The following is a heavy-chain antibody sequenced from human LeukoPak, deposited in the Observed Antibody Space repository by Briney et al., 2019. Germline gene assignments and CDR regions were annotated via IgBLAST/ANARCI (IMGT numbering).Heavy chain of an antibody. D-gene: IGHD5-18*01. CDR3: ARADYSYGSVDYYYGMDV. CDR1: GYTFTSYD. CDR2: MNPNSGNT. V-gene: IGHV1-8*01. J-gene: IGHJ6*02. Sequence: ASVKVSCKASGYTFTSYDINWVRQATGQGLEWMGWMNPNSGNTGYAQKFQGRVTMTRDTSISTAYMELSRLRSDDTAVYYCARADYSYGSVDYYYGMDVWGQGTTVTVSS.